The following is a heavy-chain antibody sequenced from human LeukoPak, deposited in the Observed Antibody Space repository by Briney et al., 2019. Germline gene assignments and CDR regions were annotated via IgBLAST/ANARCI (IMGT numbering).Heavy chain of an antibody. CDR3: AREEYYYDSSGYLFDI. J-gene: IGHJ3*02. CDR1: SYTLTSYG. V-gene: IGHV1-18*01. Sequence: ASVKLSRKSSSYTLTSYGNSWVRRPPGQGLEWVGWIRDYNGNTNYAQKLQGRVTMTTDTSTSTAYMELRSLRSDDTAVYYCAREEYYYDSSGYLFDIWGQGTMVTVSS. CDR2: IRDYNGNT. D-gene: IGHD3-22*01.